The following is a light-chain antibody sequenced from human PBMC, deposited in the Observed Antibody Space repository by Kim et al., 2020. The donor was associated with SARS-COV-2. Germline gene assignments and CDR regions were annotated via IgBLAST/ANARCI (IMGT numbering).Light chain of an antibody. CDR3: QQYGSSPWT. Sequence: EIVLTQSPATLSFSPGEGATLSCGASQSVSSSYLAWYQQKPGLAPRLLIYDISNRATGIPDRFSGSVSGTDFTLTISRLEPEVVAVYYCQQYGSSPWTFGQGTKVDIK. CDR2: DIS. V-gene: IGKV3D-20*01. CDR1: QSVSSSY. J-gene: IGKJ1*01.